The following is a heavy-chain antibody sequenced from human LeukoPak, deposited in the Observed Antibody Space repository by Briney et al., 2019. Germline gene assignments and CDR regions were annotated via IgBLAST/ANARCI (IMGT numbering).Heavy chain of an antibody. V-gene: IGHV1-69*05. CDR2: IIPIFGTA. CDR1: GGTLSSYA. Sequence: SVKVSCKASGGTLSSYAISWVRQAPGQGLEWMGGIIPIFGTANYAQKFQGRVTITTDESTSTAYMELSSLRSEDTAVYYCARAYCGGDCYSVHFDYWGQGTLVTVSS. CDR3: ARAYCGGDCYSVHFDY. J-gene: IGHJ4*02. D-gene: IGHD2-21*02.